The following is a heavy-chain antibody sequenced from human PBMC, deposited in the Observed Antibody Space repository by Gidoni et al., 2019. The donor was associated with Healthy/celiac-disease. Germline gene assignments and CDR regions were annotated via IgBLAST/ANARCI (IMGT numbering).Heavy chain of an antibody. Sequence: EVQLLESGGGLVQPGGSLRLSCAASGLTFSSYAMSWVRQAPGKGLELVSAISGSGGSTYYADSVKGRFTISRDNSKNTLYLQMNSLRAEDTAVYYCAKSLNSGSYYPFDYWGQGTLVTVSS. CDR3: AKSLNSGSYYPFDY. J-gene: IGHJ4*02. CDR1: GLTFSSYA. CDR2: ISGSGGST. V-gene: IGHV3-23*01. D-gene: IGHD1-26*01.